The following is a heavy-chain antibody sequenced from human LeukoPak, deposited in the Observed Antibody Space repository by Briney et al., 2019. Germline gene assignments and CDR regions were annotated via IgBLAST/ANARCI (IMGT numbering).Heavy chain of an antibody. Sequence: SVKVSCKTSGGTFNNYAINWVRQAPGQGLEWMGRIISIFAKANYAQKLQGRVTITTDESTSTAYMELSSLRSEDTAIYYCATAGQVDFRSDWFFHHWGQGTLVTISS. D-gene: IGHD3-9*01. V-gene: IGHV1-69*05. CDR1: GGTFNNYA. CDR2: IISIFAKA. J-gene: IGHJ1*01. CDR3: ATAGQVDFRSDWFFHH.